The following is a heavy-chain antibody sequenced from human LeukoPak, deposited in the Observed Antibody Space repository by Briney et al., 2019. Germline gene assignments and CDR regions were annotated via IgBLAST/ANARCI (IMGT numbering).Heavy chain of an antibody. Sequence: PGRSLRLSCAASGFTFSNYALHWVRQAPGKGLEWVAVISNDRINKYYADSVKGRFSISRDNSRNTLYLQMNSLRGEDTAVYYCARADVIVGATFPFDYWGQGTLVTVSS. CDR1: GFTFSNYA. V-gene: IGHV3-30-3*01. CDR2: ISNDRINK. J-gene: IGHJ4*02. CDR3: ARADVIVGATFPFDY. D-gene: IGHD1-26*01.